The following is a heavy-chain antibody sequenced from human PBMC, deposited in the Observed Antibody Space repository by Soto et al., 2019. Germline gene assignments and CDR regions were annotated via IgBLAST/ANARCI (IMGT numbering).Heavy chain of an antibody. Sequence: TLSLTCTVSGGSISSSSYYWGWIRQPPGKGLEWIGSIYYSGSTYYNPSLKSRVTISVDTSKNQFSLKLSSVTAADTAVYYCARLHCSSTSCPFDYWGQGTLVTVSS. CDR1: GGSISSSSYY. V-gene: IGHV4-39*01. CDR3: ARLHCSSTSCPFDY. CDR2: IYYSGST. J-gene: IGHJ4*02. D-gene: IGHD2-2*01.